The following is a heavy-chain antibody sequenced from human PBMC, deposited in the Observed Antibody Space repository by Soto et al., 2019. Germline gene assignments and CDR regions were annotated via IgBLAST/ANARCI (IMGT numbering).Heavy chain of an antibody. V-gene: IGHV1-18*04. Sequence: ASVKVSCKASGYTFTSYGISWVRQAPGQGLEWMGWISAYNGNTNYAQKLQGRVTMTTDTSTSTAYMELRSLRSDDTAVYYCARDREELRCFDWLLSIDYYYGMYVWGQGTTVTVSS. D-gene: IGHD3-9*01. CDR3: ARDREELRCFDWLLSIDYYYGMYV. CDR1: GYTFTSYG. J-gene: IGHJ6*02. CDR2: ISAYNGNT.